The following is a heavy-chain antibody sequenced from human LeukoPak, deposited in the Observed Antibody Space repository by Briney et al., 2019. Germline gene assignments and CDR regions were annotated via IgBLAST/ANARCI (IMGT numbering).Heavy chain of an antibody. CDR3: ARGTPTLDY. D-gene: IGHD3-16*01. J-gene: IGHJ4*02. CDR2: ISGSGDST. V-gene: IGHV3-23*01. Sequence: GGSLRLSCAASGFTFSTFAMTWVRQAPGKGLEWVSVISGSGDSTYYADSVKGRFTISRDNSKDMVFLQLNGLRAEDTAVYFCARGTPTLDYWGQGTMVTVSS. CDR1: GFTFSTFA.